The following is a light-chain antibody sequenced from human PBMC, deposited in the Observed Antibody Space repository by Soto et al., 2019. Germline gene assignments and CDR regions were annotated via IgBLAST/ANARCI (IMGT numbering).Light chain of an antibody. CDR1: QSVSNNY. V-gene: IGKV3-20*01. CDR2: GAS. J-gene: IGKJ5*01. CDR3: QQYNKWPLIT. Sequence: EIVLTQSPGTLSLSPGERATLSCRASQSVSNNYLAWYQQKPGQAPRRLIYGASSRATGIPDRFSGSGSGTEFTLTISGLQSEDFAIYYCQQYNKWPLITFGQGTRLEIK.